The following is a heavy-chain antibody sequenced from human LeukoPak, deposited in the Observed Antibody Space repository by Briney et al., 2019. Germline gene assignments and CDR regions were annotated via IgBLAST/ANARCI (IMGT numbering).Heavy chain of an antibody. D-gene: IGHD5-18*01. J-gene: IGHJ4*02. Sequence: PSETLSLTCAVSGGSISSYYWSWIRQPPGKGLEWIGYIYYSGSTNYNPSLKSRVTISVDTSKNQFSLKLSSVTAADTAVYYCARGAAGYSYRIDYWGQGTLVTVSS. CDR1: GGSISSYY. CDR3: ARGAAGYSYRIDY. CDR2: IYYSGST. V-gene: IGHV4-59*08.